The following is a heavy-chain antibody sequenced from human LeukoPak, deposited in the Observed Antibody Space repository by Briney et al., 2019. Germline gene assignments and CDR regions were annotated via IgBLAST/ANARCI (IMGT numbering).Heavy chain of an antibody. Sequence: GRSLRLSCAASGFTFDDYAMHWVRQAPGKGLEWVSGISWNSGNIGYADSVKGRFTISRDNAKNSLYLQMNSLRTEDTALYYCAKDRGDYGDYGRDYFDDWGQGTLVIISS. CDR2: ISWNSGNI. D-gene: IGHD4-17*01. CDR1: GFTFDDYA. V-gene: IGHV3-9*01. J-gene: IGHJ4*02. CDR3: AKDRGDYGDYGRDYFDD.